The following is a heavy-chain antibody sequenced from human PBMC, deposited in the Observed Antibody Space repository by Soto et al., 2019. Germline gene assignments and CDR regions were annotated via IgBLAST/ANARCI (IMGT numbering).Heavy chain of an antibody. CDR1: GYTFSTYG. D-gene: IGHD2-21*02. CDR2: INSNSSSI. V-gene: IGHV3-74*01. J-gene: IGHJ4*02. CDR3: ARSSSTTAPLAY. Sequence: WLPLRVCCGASGYTFSTYGMHWVRQAPGKGLEWVSCINSNSSSIDYVDSVKGRFTISRDNAKNSLYLQMNSLRTEDTAVDSCARSSSTTAPLAYWGQGTPVTVSP.